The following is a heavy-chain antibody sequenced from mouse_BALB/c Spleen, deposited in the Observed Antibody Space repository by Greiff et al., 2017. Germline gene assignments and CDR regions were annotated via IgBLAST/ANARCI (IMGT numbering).Heavy chain of an antibody. J-gene: IGHJ3*01. CDR3: ARSYDYAWFAY. V-gene: IGHV1-54*01. CDR1: GYAFTNYL. CDR2: INPGSGGT. D-gene: IGHD2-4*01. Sequence: VQLQQSGAELVRPGTSVKVSCKASGYAFTNYLIEWVKQRPGQGLEWIGVINPGSGGTNYNEKFKGKATLTADKSSSTAYMQLSSLTSDDSAVYFCARSYDYAWFAYWGQGTLVTVSA.